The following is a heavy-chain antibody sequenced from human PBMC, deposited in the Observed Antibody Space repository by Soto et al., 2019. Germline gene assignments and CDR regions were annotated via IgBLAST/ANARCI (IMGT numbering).Heavy chain of an antibody. CDR3: ARALGSTWSFDP. J-gene: IGHJ5*02. D-gene: IGHD6-13*01. CDR1: GASISSRNW. V-gene: IGHV4-4*02. CDR2: IDHSGNT. Sequence: KTSETLSLTCVVSGASISSRNWWNWVRQPSGMGPEWIGEIDHSGNTNYNPSLKSRVTISVDKSKNQFSLKVTSVAAADTAVYYCARALGSTWSFDPWGQGTLVTVSS.